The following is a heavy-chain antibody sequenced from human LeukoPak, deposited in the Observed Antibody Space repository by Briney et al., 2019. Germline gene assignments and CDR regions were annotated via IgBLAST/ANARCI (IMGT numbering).Heavy chain of an antibody. V-gene: IGHV1-2*02. CDR2: INPNSGGT. D-gene: IGHD3-10*01. CDR1: GGTFSSSA. Sequence: GASVKVSCKTSGGTFSSSAITWVRQAPGQGLEWMGWINPNSGGTNYAQKFQGRVTMTRDTSISTAYMELSRLRSDDTAVYYCARDLVRSGSYYINYWGQGTLVTVSS. CDR3: ARDLVRSGSYYINY. J-gene: IGHJ4*02.